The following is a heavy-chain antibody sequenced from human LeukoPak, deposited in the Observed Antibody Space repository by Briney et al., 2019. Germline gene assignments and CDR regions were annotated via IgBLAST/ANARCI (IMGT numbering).Heavy chain of an antibody. V-gene: IGHV1-18*01. Sequence: GASVKVPCKASGYTFTRWNFSWVRQAPGQGLEWMGWISTYNGDTKYAQKFQGRVTMTTDTSTSTTYMELRSPTSDDTAVYYCARDLDWVFDLWGRGTLVTVSS. D-gene: IGHD3-9*01. CDR3: ARDLDWVFDL. J-gene: IGHJ2*01. CDR2: ISTYNGDT. CDR1: GYTFTRWN.